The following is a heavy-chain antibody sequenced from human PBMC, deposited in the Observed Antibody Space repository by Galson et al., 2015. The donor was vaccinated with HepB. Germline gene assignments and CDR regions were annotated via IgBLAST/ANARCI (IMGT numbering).Heavy chain of an antibody. CDR3: SRPGYCSGVTCGPDY. V-gene: IGHV3-73*01. CDR1: GFSFSGSA. J-gene: IGHJ4*02. Sequence: SLRLSCAASGFSFSGSAMHWVRQASGKGLEWVGRIRSKANNYATAYAASVQGRFTILRDDSKNTAYLQMNSLKNEDTAVYYCSRPGYCSGVTCGPDYWGQGTLVTVSP. D-gene: IGHD2-15*01. CDR2: IRSKANNYAT.